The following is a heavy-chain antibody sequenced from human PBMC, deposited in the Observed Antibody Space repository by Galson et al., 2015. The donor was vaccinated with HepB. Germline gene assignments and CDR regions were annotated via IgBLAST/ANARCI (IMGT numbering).Heavy chain of an antibody. CDR2: LSYDGSNK. D-gene: IGHD5-24*01. Sequence: SLRLSCAASGFTVSNSALHWVRQAPGKGLEWVALLSYDGSNKYYADSLKCRFTISIDKSKNTFYIQMNNRRGEDTALYYCASLETRGMATIPFDYWGQGTLVTVSS. J-gene: IGHJ4*02. CDR3: ASLETRGMATIPFDY. V-gene: IGHV3-30-3*02. CDR1: GFTVSNSA.